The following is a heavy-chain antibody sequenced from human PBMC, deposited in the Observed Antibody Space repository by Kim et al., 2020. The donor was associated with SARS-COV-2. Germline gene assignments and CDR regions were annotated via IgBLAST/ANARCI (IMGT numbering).Heavy chain of an antibody. Sequence: PSLKSRATRSVDTSKSQFSLKLSSVTAADTAVYFCARRIAVAGHWYFDLWGRGTLVTVSS. V-gene: IGHV4-39*01. D-gene: IGHD6-19*01. J-gene: IGHJ2*01. CDR3: ARRIAVAGHWYFDL.